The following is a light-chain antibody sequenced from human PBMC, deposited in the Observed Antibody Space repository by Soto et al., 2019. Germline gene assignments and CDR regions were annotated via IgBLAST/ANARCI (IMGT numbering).Light chain of an antibody. J-gene: IGLJ1*01. V-gene: IGLV2-23*01. CDR2: EGI. CDR1: ISTVGRFTV. CDR3: CSYVGATTYG. Sequence: QSLLTQAASVSGSPGQSINISCTGTISTVGRFTVLSWYQQHPGKAPKVIIYEGIKRPSGISNRFSGSNSGSTASLTISGLQAEDEADYYCCSYVGATTYGFGTGTKVTVL.